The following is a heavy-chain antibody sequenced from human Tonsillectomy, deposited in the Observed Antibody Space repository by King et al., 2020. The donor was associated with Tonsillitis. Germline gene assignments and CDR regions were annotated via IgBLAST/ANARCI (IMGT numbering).Heavy chain of an antibody. D-gene: IGHD3-22*01. Sequence: QLVQSGAEVKKPGDSLKISCKGSGYRFTSYWIAWVRQMPGKGLEWMGIIYPGDSDTRYSPSFQGQVTISADKSISTAHLQWRSLKASDTAMYYCARYDSTGAGTFDIWGQGTMVTVSS. CDR2: IYPGDSDT. J-gene: IGHJ3*02. CDR1: GYRFTSYW. CDR3: ARYDSTGAGTFDI. V-gene: IGHV5-51*01.